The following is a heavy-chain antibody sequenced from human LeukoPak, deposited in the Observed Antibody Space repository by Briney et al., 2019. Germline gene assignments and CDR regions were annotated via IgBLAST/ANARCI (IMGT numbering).Heavy chain of an antibody. J-gene: IGHJ6*04. Sequence: ASVKLSCKGSGYTVAGCDMHGGRQPPGQGLEWMGWINPNSGGTNYAQKFQGWVTMTRDTSISTAYMELSRLRSDDTAVYYCARDRPIAAAGLANYYYGMDVWGKGTTVTVSS. V-gene: IGHV1-2*04. CDR3: ARDRPIAAAGLANYYYGMDV. D-gene: IGHD6-13*01. CDR2: INPNSGGT. CDR1: GYTVAGCD.